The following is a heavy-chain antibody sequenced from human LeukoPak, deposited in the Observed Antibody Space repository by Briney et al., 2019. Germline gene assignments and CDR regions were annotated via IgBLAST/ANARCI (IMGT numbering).Heavy chain of an antibody. CDR3: ARGRSIRSGSSTSCYYFDY. CDR2: INHSGST. V-gene: IGHV4-34*01. J-gene: IGHJ4*02. Sequence: SETLSLTCAVYGGSFSGYYWSWIRQPPGKGLEWIGEINHSGSTNYNPSLKSRVTISVDTSKDQFSLKLSSVTAADTAVYYCARGRSIRSGSSTSCYYFDYWGQGTLVTVSS. CDR1: GGSFSGYY. D-gene: IGHD2-2*01.